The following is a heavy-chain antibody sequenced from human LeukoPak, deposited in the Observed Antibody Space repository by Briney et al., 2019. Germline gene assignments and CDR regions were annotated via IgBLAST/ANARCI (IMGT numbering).Heavy chain of an antibody. CDR1: GFTMSTNA. CDR2: IEGSVDKT. CDR3: AKDIWRWAFDI. D-gene: IGHD5-24*01. V-gene: IGHV3-23*01. Sequence: GGSLRLSCAGSGFTMSTNAMSWVRQAPGKGLEWVSAIEGSVDKTHYADSVKGRFTISRDNSMNTLYLQMNGLRAEDTAIYFCAKDIWRWAFDIWGQGTMVTVSS. J-gene: IGHJ3*02.